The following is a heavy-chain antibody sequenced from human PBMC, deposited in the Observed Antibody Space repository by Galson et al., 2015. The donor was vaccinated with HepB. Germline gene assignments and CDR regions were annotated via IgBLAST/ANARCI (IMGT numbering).Heavy chain of an antibody. CDR2: IRNRANGHTT. Sequence: SLILSCAASGFIFSDYYMDWVRQAPGKGLEWAGRIRNRANGHTTEYAASVKGRFSISRDDSKNSLYLQMNSLKTEDTAVYYCVRSRRDGYNLDDYWGQGTLVTVSS. J-gene: IGHJ4*02. D-gene: IGHD5-24*01. CDR3: VRSRRDGYNLDDY. CDR1: GFIFSDYY. V-gene: IGHV3-72*01.